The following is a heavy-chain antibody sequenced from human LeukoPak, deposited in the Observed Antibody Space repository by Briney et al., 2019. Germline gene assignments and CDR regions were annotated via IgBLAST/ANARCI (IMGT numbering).Heavy chain of an antibody. CDR1: VFTLSNAW. V-gene: IGHV3-15*01. Sequence: GGSLRLSCAASVFTLSNAWVTWVRQVPGKGLEWVGRIKSNTDGGTTDYAAPVKGRFTISRDNSENKVYLQMSSLKTEDTAVYYCTAVDYDYWGQGSLVTVSS. D-gene: IGHD4-23*01. J-gene: IGHJ4*01. CDR2: IKSNTDGGTT. CDR3: TAVDYDY.